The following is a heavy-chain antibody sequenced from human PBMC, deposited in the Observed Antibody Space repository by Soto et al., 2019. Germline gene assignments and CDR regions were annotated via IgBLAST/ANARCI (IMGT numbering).Heavy chain of an antibody. CDR2: ISAYNGNT. J-gene: IGHJ4*02. CDR1: GYTFTSYG. Sequence: XSGKVCCKASGYTFTSYGISWVRQAPGQGLEWMGWISAYNGNTNYAQKLQGRVTMTTDTSTSTAYMELRSLRSDDTAAYYCAREPQNNGNYWGQGTLVTVSS. V-gene: IGHV1-18*04. D-gene: IGHD1-26*01. CDR3: AREPQNNGNY.